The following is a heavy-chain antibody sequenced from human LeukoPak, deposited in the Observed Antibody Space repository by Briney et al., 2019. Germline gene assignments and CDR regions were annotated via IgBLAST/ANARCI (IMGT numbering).Heavy chain of an antibody. CDR3: ARCIVATIRARTYKRGNNWFDP. J-gene: IGHJ5*02. V-gene: IGHV4-34*01. Sequence: SSETLSLTCAVYGGSFSGYYWSWIRQPPGKGLEWIGEINHSGSTNYNPSLKSRVTISVDTSKNQFSLKLSSVTAADTAVYYCARCIVATIRARTYKRGNNWFDPWGQGTLVTVSS. CDR2: INHSGST. CDR1: GGSFSGYY. D-gene: IGHD5-12*01.